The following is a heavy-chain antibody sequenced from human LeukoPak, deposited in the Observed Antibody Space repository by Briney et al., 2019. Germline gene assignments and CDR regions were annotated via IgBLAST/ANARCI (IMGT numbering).Heavy chain of an antibody. CDR1: GYTFTSYY. D-gene: IGHD6-13*01. J-gene: IGHJ4*02. CDR2: INPSGGST. V-gene: IGHV1-46*01. CDR3: ARGNPTYSSSWYYFDY. Sequence: GASVKVSCKASGYTFTSYYMHWVRQAPGQGLEWMGIINPSGGSTSYAQKFQGRVTMTRDTSTSTVYMELSSLRSEDTAVYYCARGNPTYSSSWYYFDYWGQGTLVTVSS.